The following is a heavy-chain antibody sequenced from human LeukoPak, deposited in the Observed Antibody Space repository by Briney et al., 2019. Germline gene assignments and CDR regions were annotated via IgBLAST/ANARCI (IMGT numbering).Heavy chain of an antibody. Sequence: GGSLRLSCAVSGFTFSTYSMNWVRHAPGRGLERVANIKPDGSAEYYAASVKGRFTVSRDNAKNSLYLQMNSLRVEDTAVYYCARANNSSWHNWGQGTLVTVSS. CDR2: IKPDGSAE. CDR1: GFTFSTYS. V-gene: IGHV3-7*01. J-gene: IGHJ4*02. CDR3: ARANNSSWHN. D-gene: IGHD6-13*01.